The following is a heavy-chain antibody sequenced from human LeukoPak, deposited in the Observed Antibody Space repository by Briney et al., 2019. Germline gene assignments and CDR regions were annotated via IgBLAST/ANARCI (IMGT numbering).Heavy chain of an antibody. CDR3: APTYYYGSGSYFGGFDY. J-gene: IGHJ4*02. V-gene: IGHV4-39*07. CDR2: IYYSGST. D-gene: IGHD3-10*01. CDR1: GGSVSSYY. Sequence: SETLSLTCTVSGGSVSSYYWSWIRQPPGKGLEWIGSIYYSGSTYYNPSLKSRVTISVDTSKNQFSLKLSSVTAADTAVYYCAPTYYYGSGSYFGGFDYWGQGTLVTVSS.